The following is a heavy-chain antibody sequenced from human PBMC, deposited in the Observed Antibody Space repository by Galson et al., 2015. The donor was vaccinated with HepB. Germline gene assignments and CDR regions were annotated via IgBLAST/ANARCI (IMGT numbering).Heavy chain of an antibody. V-gene: IGHV4-59*01. D-gene: IGHD6-19*01. J-gene: IGHJ4*02. Sequence: TLSLTCPVSGGSISSYFWSWIRQPPGKGLEWIGNIYYSGSTNYNPSLKSRVTISVDTSKNQFSLKLRSVTAADTAVYYCARLNRWLVSFDYWGQGTLVTVSS. CDR3: ARLNRWLVSFDY. CDR2: IYYSGST. CDR1: GGSISSYF.